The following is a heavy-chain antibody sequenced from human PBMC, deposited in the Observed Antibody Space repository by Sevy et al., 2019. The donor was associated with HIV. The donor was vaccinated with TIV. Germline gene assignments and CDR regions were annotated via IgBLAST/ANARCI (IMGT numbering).Heavy chain of an antibody. CDR2: ISYDGSNK. V-gene: IGHV3-30*18. Sequence: GGSLRLSCAASGFTFSSYGMHWVRQAPGKGLEWVAVISYDGSNKYYADSVKGRFTISRDNSKNTLYLQMNSLRAEDTAVYYCAKTPPGLYDHFDDWGQGTLVTVSA. CDR1: GFTFSSYG. CDR3: AKTPPGLYDHFDD. D-gene: IGHD3-3*01. J-gene: IGHJ4*02.